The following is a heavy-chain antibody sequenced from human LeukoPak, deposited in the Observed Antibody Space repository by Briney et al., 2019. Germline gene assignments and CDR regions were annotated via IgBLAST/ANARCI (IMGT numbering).Heavy chain of an antibody. CDR1: GFTFSSYW. CDR3: ARDSRYYDFWSGYYTANMGFDY. CDR2: IRQDGSEK. Sequence: GGSLRLSCAASGFTFSSYWMSWVRQAPGKGLEWVANIRQDGSEKYYVDSVKGRFTISRDNAKNSLYLQMNSLRAEDTAVYYCARDSRYYDFWSGYYTANMGFDYWGQGTLVTVSS. D-gene: IGHD3-3*01. V-gene: IGHV3-7*01. J-gene: IGHJ4*02.